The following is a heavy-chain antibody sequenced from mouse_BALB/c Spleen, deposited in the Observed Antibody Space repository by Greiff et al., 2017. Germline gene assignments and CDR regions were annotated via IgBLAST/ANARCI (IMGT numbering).Heavy chain of an antibody. J-gene: IGHJ3*01. CDR3: ARRGGQLGLGFAY. D-gene: IGHD3-2*01. Sequence: VKLMESGAELMKPGASVKISCKATGYTFSSYWIEWVKQRPGHGLEWIGEILPGSGSTNYNEKFKGKATFTADTSSNTAYMQLSSLTSEDSAVYYCARRGGQLGLGFAYWGQGTLVTVSA. CDR2: ILPGSGST. CDR1: GYTFSSYW. V-gene: IGHV1-9*01.